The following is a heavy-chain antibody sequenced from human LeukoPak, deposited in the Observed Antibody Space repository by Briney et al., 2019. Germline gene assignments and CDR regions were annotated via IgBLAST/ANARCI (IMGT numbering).Heavy chain of an antibody. J-gene: IGHJ5*02. CDR2: MNPNSGNT. V-gene: IGHV1-8*03. CDR3: ARGLYDSSGYPEVWFDP. D-gene: IGHD3-22*01. CDR1: GYTFTSYG. Sequence: GASVKVSCKASGYTFTSYGISWVRQATGQGLEWMGWMNPNSGNTGYAQKFQGRVTITRNTSISTAYMELSSLRSEDTAVYYCARGLYDSSGYPEVWFDPWGQGTLVTVSS.